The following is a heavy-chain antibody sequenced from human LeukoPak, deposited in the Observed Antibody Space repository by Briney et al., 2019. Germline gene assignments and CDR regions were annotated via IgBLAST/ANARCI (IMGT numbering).Heavy chain of an antibody. CDR2: VNPSGGST. CDR1: GYTFTSYY. V-gene: IGHV1-46*01. Sequence: ASVKVSCKASGYTFTSYYIHWVRQAPGQGFEWMGIVNPSGGSTSYAQKFQGRVTMTRDMSTSTVYMELSSLRSEDTAVYYCARESTPSYSSSRGWFDPWGQGTLVTVSS. D-gene: IGHD6-6*01. CDR3: ARESTPSYSSSRGWFDP. J-gene: IGHJ5*02.